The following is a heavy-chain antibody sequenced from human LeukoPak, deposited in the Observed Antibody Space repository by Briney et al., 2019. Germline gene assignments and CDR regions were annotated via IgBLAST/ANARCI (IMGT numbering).Heavy chain of an antibody. Sequence: GGSLRLSCAASGFTFSSYWMSWVRQAPGKGLEWVANIKQDGSEKYYVDSVKGRFTISRDNAKNSLYLQMNSLRAEDTAVYYCARDSTGYSYPLYYYYMDVWGKGTTVTVSS. CDR2: IKQDGSEK. D-gene: IGHD5-18*01. V-gene: IGHV3-7*01. J-gene: IGHJ6*03. CDR3: ARDSTGYSYPLYYYYMDV. CDR1: GFTFSSYW.